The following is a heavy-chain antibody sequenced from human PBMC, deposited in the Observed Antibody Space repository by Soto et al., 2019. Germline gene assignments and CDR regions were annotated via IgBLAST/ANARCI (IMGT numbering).Heavy chain of an antibody. V-gene: IGHV3-23*01. CDR2: ISARGGDT. Sequence: GGSLRLSCAASGFSFSSLAMSWVRQALGKGLEWVASISARGGDTLYADSVKGRFTISRDNARNTLYLQVNSLRAEDTAVYYCAKDQTDMSLFDYWGQGTLVTVSS. CDR3: AKDQTDMSLFDY. D-gene: IGHD1-1*01. J-gene: IGHJ4*01. CDR1: GFSFSSLA.